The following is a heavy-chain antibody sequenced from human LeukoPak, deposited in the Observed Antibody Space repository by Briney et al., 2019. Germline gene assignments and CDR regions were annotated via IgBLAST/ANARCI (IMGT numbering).Heavy chain of an antibody. CDR3: ARLVPRYRSGSQSDY. V-gene: IGHV4-34*01. D-gene: IGHD3-10*01. J-gene: IGHJ4*02. CDR1: GGSFSGYY. CDR2: INHSGST. Sequence: WETLSLTCAVYGGSFSGYYWSWIRQPPGKGLEWIGEINHSGSTNYNPSLKSRVTISVDTSKNQFSLKLSSVTAADTAVYYCARLVPRYRSGSQSDYWGQGTLVTVSS.